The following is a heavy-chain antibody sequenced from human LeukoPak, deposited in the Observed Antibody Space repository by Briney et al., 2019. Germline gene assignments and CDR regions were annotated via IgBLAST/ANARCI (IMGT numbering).Heavy chain of an antibody. V-gene: IGHV3-48*01. Sequence: HPGGSLRLSCAASGFTFSSYAMSWVRQAPGKGLEWVSHISSASSTIYYADSVKGRFTISRDNAKNSLYLQMNSLTAEDTAVYFCARGYSYHFNYWGQGTLVTVSS. CDR3: ARGYSYHFNY. CDR1: GFTFSSYA. D-gene: IGHD5-24*01. CDR2: ISSASSTI. J-gene: IGHJ4*02.